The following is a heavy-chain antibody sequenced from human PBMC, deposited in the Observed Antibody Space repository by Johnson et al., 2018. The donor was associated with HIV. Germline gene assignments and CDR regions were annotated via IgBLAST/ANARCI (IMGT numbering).Heavy chain of an antibody. CDR2: ISYDGSNK. D-gene: IGHD4-17*01. J-gene: IGHJ3*02. Sequence: QVQLVESGGGLVQPGGSLRLSCAASGFTFSSYAMSWVRQAPGKGLEWVAVISYDGSNKYYADSVKGRFTISRDNSKNTLYLQMNSLRAEDTAVYYCARGGLGDYVVAFDIWGQGTMVTVSS. CDR1: GFTFSSYA. V-gene: IGHV3-30-3*01. CDR3: ARGGLGDYVVAFDI.